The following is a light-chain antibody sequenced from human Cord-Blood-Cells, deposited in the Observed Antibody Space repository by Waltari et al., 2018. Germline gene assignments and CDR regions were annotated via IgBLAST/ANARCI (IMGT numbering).Light chain of an antibody. J-gene: IGKJ1*01. CDR1: QSISSW. CDR2: QAS. CDR3: QQYNSYSWT. Sequence: DIQMTQSPSTLSASVGDRVTITCRASQSISSWLAWYQQKPGKAPNLFIYQASCLESGVPSRFSGSGSGTEFTLTISSLQPDDFAAYYCQQYNSYSWTFGQGTKVEIK. V-gene: IGKV1-5*03.